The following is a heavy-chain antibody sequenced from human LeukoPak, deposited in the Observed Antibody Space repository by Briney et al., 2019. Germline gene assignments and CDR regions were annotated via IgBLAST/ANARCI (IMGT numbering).Heavy chain of an antibody. Sequence: SETLSLTCTVSGYSISSGYYWGWIRQPPGKGLEWIGRIYYSGSTYYNPSLKSRVTISVDTSKHQFSLKLSSVTAADTAVYYCASRQGIAIFGVGFDYWGQGTLVTVSS. D-gene: IGHD3-3*01. CDR3: ASRQGIAIFGVGFDY. V-gene: IGHV4-38-2*02. CDR1: GYSISSGYY. CDR2: IYYSGST. J-gene: IGHJ4*02.